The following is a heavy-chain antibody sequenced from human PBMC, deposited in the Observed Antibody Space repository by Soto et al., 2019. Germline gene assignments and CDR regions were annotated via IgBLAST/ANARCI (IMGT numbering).Heavy chain of an antibody. J-gene: IGHJ6*02. CDR2: ISAYNGNT. CDR1: GYTFTSYG. CDR3: ARVRELPHQCYYYGMDV. Sequence: QVQLVQSGAEVKKPGASVKVSCKASGYTFTSYGISWVRQAPGQGLEWMGWISAYNGNTNYAQKLQGRVTMTTDTSTSTAYMELRSLRSDDTAVYYCARVRELPHQCYYYGMDVWGQGTTVTVSS. D-gene: IGHD1-26*01. V-gene: IGHV1-18*01.